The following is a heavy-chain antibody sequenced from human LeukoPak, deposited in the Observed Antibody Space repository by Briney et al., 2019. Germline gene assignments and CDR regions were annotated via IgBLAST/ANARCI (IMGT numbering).Heavy chain of an antibody. CDR1: GYPISSGYY. CDR2: IYHSGST. V-gene: IGHV4-38-2*01. D-gene: IGHD4-17*01. J-gene: IGHJ6*03. Sequence: SETLSLTCAVSGYPISSGYYWGWIRQPPGKGLEWFGSIYHSGSTYYNPSLKSRVTISVDTSKNQFSLKLSSVTAADTAVYYCARFGWDGDYGRRYYYYMDVWGKGTTVTVSS. CDR3: ARFGWDGDYGRRYYYYMDV.